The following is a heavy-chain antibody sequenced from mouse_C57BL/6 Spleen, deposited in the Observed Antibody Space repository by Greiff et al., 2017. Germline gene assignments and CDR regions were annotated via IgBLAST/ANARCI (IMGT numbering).Heavy chain of an antibody. Sequence: QVHVKQPGAELVRPGSSVKLSCKASGYTFTSYWMDWVKQRPGQGLEWIGNIYPSDSETHYNQKFKDKATLTVDKSSSTAYMQLSSLTSEDSAVXYCARTTTVGYYFDYWGQGTTLTVSS. CDR1: GYTFTSYW. CDR3: ARTTTVGYYFDY. D-gene: IGHD1-1*01. CDR2: IYPSDSET. J-gene: IGHJ2*01. V-gene: IGHV1-61*01.